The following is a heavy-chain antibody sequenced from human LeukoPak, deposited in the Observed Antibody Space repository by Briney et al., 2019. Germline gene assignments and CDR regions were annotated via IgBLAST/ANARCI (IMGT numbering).Heavy chain of an antibody. V-gene: IGHV4-4*07. CDR2: IYTSGSN. D-gene: IGHD4-23*01. J-gene: IGHJ6*03. CDR1: VGSISIFY. Sequence: SETLSLTCTVSVGSISIFYRSWIRDPAGRRLEWIGRIYTSGSNNYNPSLKSRVTMSVDTSKNQFSLKLSSVTAADTAMYYCAREVADYGGYYYYHYMDVWGKGTTVTISS. CDR3: AREVADYGGYYYYHYMDV.